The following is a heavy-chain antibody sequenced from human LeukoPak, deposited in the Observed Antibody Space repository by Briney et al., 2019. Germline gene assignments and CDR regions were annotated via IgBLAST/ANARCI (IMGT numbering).Heavy chain of an antibody. J-gene: IGHJ4*02. CDR3: ARDPSNTSGRYTYFDY. CDR1: GGTFSSYA. D-gene: IGHD3-16*02. Sequence: SVKVSCKASGGTFSSYAISWVRQAPGQGLEWMGGIIPIFGTANYAQKFQGRVTITADESTSTAYMELSSLRSDDTAVYYCARDPSNTSGRYTYFDYWGQGTLVTVSS. CDR2: IIPIFGTA. V-gene: IGHV1-69*13.